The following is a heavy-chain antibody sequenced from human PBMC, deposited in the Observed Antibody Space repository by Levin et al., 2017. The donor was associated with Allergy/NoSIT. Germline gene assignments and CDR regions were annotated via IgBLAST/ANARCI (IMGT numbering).Heavy chain of an antibody. J-gene: IGHJ4*02. CDR3: AKERALRYFDWSD. CDR1: GFTFSNYG. Sequence: PGGSLRLSCAASGFTFSNYGMHWVRQPPGKGLEWVAVVSSDGSYKNYVDSVKGRFTISRDNSKNTLYLQMNSLRVEDTAVYYCAKERALRYFDWSDGGQGSLVTVSS. D-gene: IGHD3-9*01. CDR2: VSSDGSYK. V-gene: IGHV3-30*18.